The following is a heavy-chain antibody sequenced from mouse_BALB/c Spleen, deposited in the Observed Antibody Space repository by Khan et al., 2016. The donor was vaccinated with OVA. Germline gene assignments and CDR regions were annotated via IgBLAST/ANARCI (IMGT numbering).Heavy chain of an antibody. CDR3: ARVYGGDFDY. D-gene: IGHD1-1*01. Sequence: EVQLQESGPGLVKPSQSLSLTCTVTGYSITSDYAWNWIRQFPGNKLEWMGFIRYSGNTNYNPSLKSRISITRDTTKNQFFLQLNSVTIEDTATYYCARVYGGDFDYWGQGTTRTGSS. CDR2: IRYSGNT. CDR1: GYSITSDYA. J-gene: IGHJ2*01. V-gene: IGHV3-2*02.